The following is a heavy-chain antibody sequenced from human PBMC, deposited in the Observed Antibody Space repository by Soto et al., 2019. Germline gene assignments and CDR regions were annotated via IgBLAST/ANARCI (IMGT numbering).Heavy chain of an antibody. J-gene: IGHJ4*02. V-gene: IGHV1-69*13. Sequence: SVKVSCKTSGGTFINYAISWVRQAPGQGLEWMGGIIPIFGTPNYAQKFQGRVTITADESTSTAYMELSSLRSEDTAVYFCASDREPDYDFWPGYPLWGQGNMVTV. D-gene: IGHD3-3*01. CDR1: GGTFINYA. CDR2: IIPIFGTP. CDR3: ASDREPDYDFWPGYPL.